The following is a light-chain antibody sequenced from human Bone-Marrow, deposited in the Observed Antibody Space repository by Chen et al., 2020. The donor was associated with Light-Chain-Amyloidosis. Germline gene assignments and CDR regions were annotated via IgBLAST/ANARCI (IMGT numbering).Light chain of an antibody. CDR2: GSS. J-gene: IGKJ4*01. Sequence: EIVLTQSPGTLSLSPGGGANLSCRDSQTISSNYLTWYQQKFGQAPRLLINGSSSRATGIPDRFTGSGSGTDFTLTINRLEPEDFAMYYSQQYGTSPLTFGGATTVEIK. CDR1: QTISSNY. V-gene: IGKV3-20*01. CDR3: QQYGTSPLT.